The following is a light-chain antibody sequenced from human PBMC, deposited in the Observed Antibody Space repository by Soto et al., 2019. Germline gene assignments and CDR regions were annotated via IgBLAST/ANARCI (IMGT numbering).Light chain of an antibody. V-gene: IGLV2-23*01. CDR2: EGT. J-gene: IGLJ3*02. Sequence: QSVLTQPASVSGSPGQSIPVSCTGTSSDVGAYNLVSWYQQHPGKAPRLIIYEGTKRPSGISHRFSGSKSDNTASLTISGLRAEDEAHYHCCSYAGSRTFVFGGGTKLTFL. CDR1: SSDVGAYNL. CDR3: CSYAGSRTFV.